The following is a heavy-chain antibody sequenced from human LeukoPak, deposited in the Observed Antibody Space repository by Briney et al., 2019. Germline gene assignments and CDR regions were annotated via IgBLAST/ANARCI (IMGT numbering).Heavy chain of an antibody. D-gene: IGHD3-10*02. J-gene: IGHJ4*02. Sequence: GGSLRLSCAASGFTFSNYGMHWVRQAPGKGLEWVAFTRYDGSNKYYADSVKGRFTISRDNSKNTLYLQMNSLRAEDTAVYYCATLHIMTMSTDYWGKGTLVTVSS. CDR1: GFTFSNYG. CDR2: TRYDGSNK. V-gene: IGHV3-30*02. CDR3: ATLHIMTMSTDY.